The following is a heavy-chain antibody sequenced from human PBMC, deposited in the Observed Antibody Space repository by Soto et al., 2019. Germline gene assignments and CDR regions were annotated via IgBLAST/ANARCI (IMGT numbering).Heavy chain of an antibody. CDR2: INHSGST. J-gene: IGHJ4*02. CDR1: GGSFNGYY. Sequence: QVQLQQWGTGLLKPSETLSLTCAVYGGSFNGYYWSWIRQPPGKGLEWIGEINHSGSTNYNPSLKSRVTISVDMSKKQFSLTLSPVTAAYTAVYYCARGLNYGSGSPTLFDYCGQGTLVTVSS. D-gene: IGHD3-10*01. CDR3: ARGLNYGSGSPTLFDY. V-gene: IGHV4-34*01.